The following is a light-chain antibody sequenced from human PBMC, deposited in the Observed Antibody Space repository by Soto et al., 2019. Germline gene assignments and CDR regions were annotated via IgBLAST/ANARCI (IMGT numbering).Light chain of an antibody. V-gene: IGKV3-20*01. CDR3: RQYGSSPYT. CDR1: QSVSSSY. CDR2: GAS. Sequence: EIVLMQSPGTLSLSPGERATLSCTASQSVSSSYLAWYQQKPGQAPRLLIYGASSRATGIPDRFSGSGSGTDFTLTISRLGPEDFAVYYCRQYGSSPYTFGQGTKLQI. J-gene: IGKJ2*01.